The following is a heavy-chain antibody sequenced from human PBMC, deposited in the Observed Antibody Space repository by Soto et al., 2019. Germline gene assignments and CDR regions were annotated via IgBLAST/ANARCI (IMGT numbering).Heavy chain of an antibody. V-gene: IGHV3-21*01. Sequence: GGSLRLSCAASGFTFSGYAMNWVRQAAGKGLEWVSSISTTSPNIYYADSVRGRFSISRDNAKSSLFLQMNSLRAEDTAVYFCARIRFLEWPASYYMDVWGKGTTVTVSS. J-gene: IGHJ6*03. CDR1: GFTFSGYA. CDR2: ISTTSPNI. D-gene: IGHD3-3*01. CDR3: ARIRFLEWPASYYMDV.